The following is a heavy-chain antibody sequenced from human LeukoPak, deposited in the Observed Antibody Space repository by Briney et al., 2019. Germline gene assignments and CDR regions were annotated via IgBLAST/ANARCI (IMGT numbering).Heavy chain of an antibody. V-gene: IGHV1-46*01. J-gene: IGHJ3*01. CDR3: ALLGGPTTTRDFDV. Sequence: ASVKVSCKASGYTFTRYYIHWVRQAPGQGLEWMGIINPSGGNTTYAQKFQGRLTLTRDTSTSTVYMDLNSLRSDDTAVYYCALLGGPTTTRDFDVWGLGTMVTVSS. D-gene: IGHD5-24*01. CDR1: GYTFTRYY. CDR2: INPSGGNT.